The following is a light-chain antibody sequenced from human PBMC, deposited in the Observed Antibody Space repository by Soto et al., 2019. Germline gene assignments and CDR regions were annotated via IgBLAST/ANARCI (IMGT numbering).Light chain of an antibody. CDR1: QDIRNF. CDR3: QKYRRAPV. CDR2: AAS. Sequence: DIQMTQSPTSLSASVGDRVTITCRASQDIRNFVAWYQQKPGKAPKLLIYAASTLQSGVPSRFSGSGSGTDFTLTIHTLQPEDVATYSCQKYRRAPVFGPGTKVEIK. V-gene: IGKV1-27*01. J-gene: IGKJ3*01.